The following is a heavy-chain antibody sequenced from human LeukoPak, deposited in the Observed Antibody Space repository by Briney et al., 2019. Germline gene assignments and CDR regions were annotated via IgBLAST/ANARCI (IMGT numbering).Heavy chain of an antibody. CDR2: IYTSGST. Sequence: PSETLSLTCTVSGGSISSGSYYWSWIRQPAGKGLEWIGRIYTSGSTNYNPSLKSRVTIPVDTSKNQFSLKLSSVTAADTAVYYCASTRDIVVVVAATEFDYWGQGTLVTVSS. V-gene: IGHV4-61*02. D-gene: IGHD2-15*01. CDR3: ASTRDIVVVVAATEFDY. CDR1: GGSISSGSYY. J-gene: IGHJ4*02.